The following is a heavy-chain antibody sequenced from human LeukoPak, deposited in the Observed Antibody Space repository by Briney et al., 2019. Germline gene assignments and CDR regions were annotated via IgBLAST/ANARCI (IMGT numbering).Heavy chain of an antibody. CDR1: GFTFSGSA. Sequence: GGSLKLSCAASGFTFSGSAMHWVRQASGKGLEWVGRIRSKANSYATAYAASVKDRFTIFRDDSKNTEYLQMNSLKTEDTAVYYCTNGIVGATPQVLGYWGQGTLVTVSS. J-gene: IGHJ4*02. D-gene: IGHD1-26*01. V-gene: IGHV3-73*01. CDR2: IRSKANSYAT. CDR3: TNGIVGATPQVLGY.